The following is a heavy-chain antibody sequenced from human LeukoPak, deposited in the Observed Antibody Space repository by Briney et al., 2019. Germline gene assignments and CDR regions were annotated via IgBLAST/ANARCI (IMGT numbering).Heavy chain of an antibody. J-gene: IGHJ4*02. V-gene: IGHV4-39*01. CDR3: ARQMRDYVWGSYRYTAFDY. CDR2: IYYSGST. CDR1: GGSISSSSYY. D-gene: IGHD3-16*02. Sequence: SETLSLTCTVSGGSISSSSYYWGWIRQPPGKGLEWIGSIYYSGSTYYNPSLKSRVTISVDTSKNQFSLKLSSVTAADTAVYYCARQMRDYVWGSYRYTAFDYWGQGTLVTVSS.